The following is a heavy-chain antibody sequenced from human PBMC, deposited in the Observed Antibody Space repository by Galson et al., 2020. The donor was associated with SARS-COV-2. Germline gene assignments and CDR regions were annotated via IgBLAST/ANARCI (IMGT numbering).Heavy chain of an antibody. Sequence: GESLKISCAASGFTFSSYAMNWVRQAPGKGLEWVSAISGSGGNKYYADSVKGRFTISRDNSKNTLYLQMNSLRAEDTAVYYCAKEQYQLLYGSAFDIWGQGTMVTVSS. CDR1: GFTFSSYA. CDR2: ISGSGGNK. CDR3: AKEQYQLLYGSAFDI. V-gene: IGHV3-23*01. J-gene: IGHJ3*02. D-gene: IGHD2-2*02.